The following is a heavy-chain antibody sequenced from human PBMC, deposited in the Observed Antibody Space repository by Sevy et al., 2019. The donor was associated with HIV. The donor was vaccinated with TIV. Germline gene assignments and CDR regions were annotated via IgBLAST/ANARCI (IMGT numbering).Heavy chain of an antibody. D-gene: IGHD5-18*01. J-gene: IGHJ4*02. CDR1: GFSFSVYW. CDR2: LKQDGSEK. V-gene: IGHV3-7*01. Sequence: GGSVRLSCAASGFSFSVYWMSWVRQAPGKGLEWVATLKQDGSEKYYVDSVKGRFTISRDNAKNSLYLQMNSLRAEDTAVYYCVREGVGGYSYSLDCWGQGTLVTVSS. CDR3: VREGVGGYSYSLDC.